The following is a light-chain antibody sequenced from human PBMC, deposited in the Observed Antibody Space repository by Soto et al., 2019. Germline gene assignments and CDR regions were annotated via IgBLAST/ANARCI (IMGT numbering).Light chain of an antibody. V-gene: IGLV1-44*01. CDR3: AAWDDSLNGVV. CDR2: NNN. CDR1: SSNIGSDS. J-gene: IGLJ2*01. Sequence: QSVLTQAPSASGTPGQRVTISCSGSSSNIGSDSVNWYQQLPGTAPKLLIYNNNQRPSGVPDRFSGSKSGTSASLAISGLHSEDEADYYCAAWDDSLNGVVFGGGTKLTVL.